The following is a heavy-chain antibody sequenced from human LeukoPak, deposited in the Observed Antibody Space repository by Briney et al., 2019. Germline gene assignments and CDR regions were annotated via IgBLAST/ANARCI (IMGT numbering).Heavy chain of an antibody. CDR3: AKDLSSDLLWFGECDY. Sequence: GGSLRLSCAASGFSFSSFSMNWVRQAPGKGLEWVSSISGSGGSTYYADSVKGRFTISRDNSKNTLYLQMNSLRAEDTAVYYCAKDLSSDLLWFGECDYWGQGTLVTVSS. J-gene: IGHJ4*02. CDR1: GFSFSSFS. CDR2: ISGSGGST. V-gene: IGHV3-23*01. D-gene: IGHD3-10*01.